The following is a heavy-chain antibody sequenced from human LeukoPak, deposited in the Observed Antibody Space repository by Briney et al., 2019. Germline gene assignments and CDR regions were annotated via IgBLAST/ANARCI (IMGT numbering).Heavy chain of an antibody. Sequence: GASVKVSCKTSGGSIMNYAISWVRQAPGQGLEWMGVIIPIFGTSNYAQKFQGRGTITADKSTNTANMELSSLRSEDTAVYYCARVAAAIPRWYFDLWGRGTLVTVSS. CDR2: IIPIFGTS. D-gene: IGHD2-21*02. J-gene: IGHJ2*01. V-gene: IGHV1-69*06. CDR1: GGSIMNYA. CDR3: ARVAAAIPRWYFDL.